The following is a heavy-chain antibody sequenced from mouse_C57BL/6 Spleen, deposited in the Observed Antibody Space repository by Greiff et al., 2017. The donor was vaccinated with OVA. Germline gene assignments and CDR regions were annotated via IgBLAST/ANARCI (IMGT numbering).Heavy chain of an antibody. Sequence: VQLQQSGAELVRPGASVTLSCKASGYTFTDYEMHWVKQTPVHGLEWIGAIDPETGGTAYNQKSKGKAILTADKSSSTAYMELRSLTSEDSAVYYCTRRGSSGYGFAYWGQGTLVTVSA. D-gene: IGHD3-2*02. CDR3: TRRGSSGYGFAY. J-gene: IGHJ3*01. CDR2: IDPETGGT. V-gene: IGHV1-15*01. CDR1: GYTFTDYE.